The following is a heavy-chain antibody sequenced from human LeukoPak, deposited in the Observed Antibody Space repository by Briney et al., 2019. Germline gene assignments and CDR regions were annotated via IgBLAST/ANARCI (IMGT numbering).Heavy chain of an antibody. D-gene: IGHD1-26*01. CDR1: GYTVTSYG. Sequence: ASVKVSCKASGYTVTSYGISWVRQAPGQGLEWMGWISAYDGNTNYAQKLQGRVTMTTDTSTSTAYMELRSLRSDDTAVYYCARDLTHYHAFDIWGQGTMVTVSS. V-gene: IGHV1-18*01. J-gene: IGHJ3*02. CDR2: ISAYDGNT. CDR3: ARDLTHYHAFDI.